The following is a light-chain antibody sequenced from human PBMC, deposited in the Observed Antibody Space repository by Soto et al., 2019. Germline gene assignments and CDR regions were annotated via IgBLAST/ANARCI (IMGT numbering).Light chain of an antibody. CDR3: SSYTSGSTYVV. Sequence: QSALTQPASVSGSPGQSITISCTGTSSDVGGYSYVSWYQQYPGKAPKLIIYEVINRPSGVSNRFSASKSGNTASLTISGLQADDEADYYCSSYTSGSTYVVFGGGTKLTVL. V-gene: IGLV2-14*01. J-gene: IGLJ2*01. CDR1: SSDVGGYSY. CDR2: EVI.